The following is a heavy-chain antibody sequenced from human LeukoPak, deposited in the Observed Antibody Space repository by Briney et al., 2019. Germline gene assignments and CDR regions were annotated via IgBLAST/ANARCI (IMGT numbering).Heavy chain of an antibody. D-gene: IGHD5-24*01. V-gene: IGHV4-31*03. CDR2: IYHSGST. Sequence: SETLSLTCTVSGGAISGGQYWTWIRQRPGKGLEWIGYIYHSGSTYYNPSLKSRLTISIDTSENQFSLKLSSVTAADTAVYYCARHARDGRDGHYWYFDLWGRGTLVTVSS. J-gene: IGHJ2*01. CDR1: GGAISGGQY. CDR3: ARHARDGRDGHYWYFDL.